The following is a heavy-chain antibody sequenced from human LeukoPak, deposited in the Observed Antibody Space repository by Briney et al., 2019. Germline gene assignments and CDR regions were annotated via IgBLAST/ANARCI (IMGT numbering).Heavy chain of an antibody. V-gene: IGHV3-23*01. J-gene: IGHJ4*02. Sequence: GGSLRLSCAAFGFTFSSYAMTWVRQAPGKGLEWVSVINTSGGNTDYADPVKGRFTISRDNSKNTLYLQMNSLRAEDTAVYYCAKGSGWYVWGQGTLVTVSS. D-gene: IGHD6-19*01. CDR2: INTSGGNT. CDR3: AKGSGWYV. CDR1: GFTFSSYA.